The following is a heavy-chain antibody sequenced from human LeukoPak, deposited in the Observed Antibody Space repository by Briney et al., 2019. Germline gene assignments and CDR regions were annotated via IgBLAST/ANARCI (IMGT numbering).Heavy chain of an antibody. J-gene: IGHJ4*02. V-gene: IGHV3-72*01. CDR2: TRNKANGYTT. Sequence: PGGSLRLSCAASGFTFSDHYMDWVRQAPGKGLGWVGRTRNKANGYTTEYAASVKDRFTMSRDDSKNSVYLQMNSLKTEDTAVYYCTRVGNSGGYYNPLDYWGQGTLVTVSS. CDR3: TRVGNSGGYYNPLDY. D-gene: IGHD3-22*01. CDR1: GFTFSDHY.